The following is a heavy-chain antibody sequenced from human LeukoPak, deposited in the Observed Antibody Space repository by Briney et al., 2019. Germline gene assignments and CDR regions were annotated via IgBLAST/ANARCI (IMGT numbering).Heavy chain of an antibody. V-gene: IGHV3-9*01. D-gene: IGHD2-15*01. Sequence: SVTLSCAASGFTFDDYAMLWLRQAPGKGLEGGSGTSWNSGSIGYAHSVKGRFTISRDNAKNSLYLKMNSLRAEDTALYYCAKGPHCSGGSCNTGSAFDIWGQGTMVTVSS. CDR1: GFTFDDYA. J-gene: IGHJ3*02. CDR3: AKGPHCSGGSCNTGSAFDI. CDR2: TSWNSGSI.